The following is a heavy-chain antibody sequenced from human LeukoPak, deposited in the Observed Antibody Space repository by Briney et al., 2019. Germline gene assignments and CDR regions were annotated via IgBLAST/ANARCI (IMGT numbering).Heavy chain of an antibody. CDR2: IWYDGSNK. J-gene: IGHJ4*02. CDR3: ARGVTPRGGNFDY. Sequence: PGGSLRISCAASGFTFSSYGMHRVRQAPGKGLEWVAVIWYDGSNKYYADSVKGRFTISRDNSKNTLYLQMNSLRAEDTAVYYCARGVTPRGGNFDYWGQGTLVTVSS. D-gene: IGHD2-21*02. V-gene: IGHV3-33*01. CDR1: GFTFSSYG.